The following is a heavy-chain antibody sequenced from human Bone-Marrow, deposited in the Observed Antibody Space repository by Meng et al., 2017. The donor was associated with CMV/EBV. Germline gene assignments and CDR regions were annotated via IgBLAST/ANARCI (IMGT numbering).Heavy chain of an antibody. V-gene: IGHV3-20*01. J-gene: IGHJ5*02. D-gene: IGHD3-16*01. CDR3: ATRSASDQ. CDR2: INWNGDNT. Sequence: GESLKISCAASGFTFHDYGMSWVRQAPGKGLEWVSGINWNGDNTGYADSVKGRFTISRDNAKNSLYLQMSSLRADDTAVYHCATRSASDQWGQGMLVTVSS. CDR1: GFTFHDYG.